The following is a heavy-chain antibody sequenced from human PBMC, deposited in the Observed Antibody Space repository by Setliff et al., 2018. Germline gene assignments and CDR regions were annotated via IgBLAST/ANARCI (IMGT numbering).Heavy chain of an antibody. J-gene: IGHJ3*02. V-gene: IGHV4-34*01. CDR1: GGSFSDYY. CDR2: IYYSGST. Sequence: SETLSLTCAVYGGSFSDYYWGWIRQPPGKGLEWIGSIYYSGSTYYNPSLKSRVTISVDTSKNQFSLKLSSVTAADTAVYYCARDPYNWNYGDAFDIWGQGTMVTVSS. D-gene: IGHD1-7*01. CDR3: ARDPYNWNYGDAFDI.